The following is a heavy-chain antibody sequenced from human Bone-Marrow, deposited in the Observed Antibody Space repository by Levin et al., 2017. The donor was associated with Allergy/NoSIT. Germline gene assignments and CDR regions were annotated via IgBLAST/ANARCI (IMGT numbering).Heavy chain of an antibody. J-gene: IGHJ3*02. V-gene: IGHV3-53*01. Sequence: GGSLRLSCAASGFTVSSNYMSWVRQAPGKGLEWVSVIYSGGSTYYADSVKGRFTISRDNSKNTLYLQMNSLRAEDTAVYYCAREPDYYGSGSYYKGAFDSWGQGTMVTVSS. CDR1: GFTVSSNY. D-gene: IGHD3-10*01. CDR2: IYSGGST. CDR3: AREPDYYGSGSYYKGAFDS.